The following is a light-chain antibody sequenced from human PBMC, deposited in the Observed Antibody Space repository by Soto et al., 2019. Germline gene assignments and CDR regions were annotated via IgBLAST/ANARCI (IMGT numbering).Light chain of an antibody. Sequence: QSDLTQPASVSGSPGQSITISCTGTSSDIGAYNFVSWYQQHPGKAPKLMFYDVNIRPSGVSNRFSGSKSGNTASLTISGLQAEDEADYYCTSWTTSTTMIFGGGTKVTVL. CDR1: SSDIGAYNF. J-gene: IGLJ2*01. V-gene: IGLV2-14*03. CDR2: DVN. CDR3: TSWTTSTTMI.